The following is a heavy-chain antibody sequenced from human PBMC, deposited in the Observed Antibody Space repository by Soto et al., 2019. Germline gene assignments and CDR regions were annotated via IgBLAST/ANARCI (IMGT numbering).Heavy chain of an antibody. CDR1: GGTFSSYA. Sequence: SVKVSCKASGGTFSSYAISWVRQAPGQGLEWMGGIIPIFGTANYAQKFQGRVTITADKSTSTAYMELSSLRSEDTAVYYCASSGFSPARPPTLDYWGQGTLVTVYS. CDR2: IIPIFGTA. J-gene: IGHJ4*02. D-gene: IGHD3-22*01. CDR3: ASSGFSPARPPTLDY. V-gene: IGHV1-69*06.